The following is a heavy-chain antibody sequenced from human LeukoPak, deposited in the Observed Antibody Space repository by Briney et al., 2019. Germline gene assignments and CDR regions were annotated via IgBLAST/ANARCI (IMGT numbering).Heavy chain of an antibody. Sequence: GGSLRLSCAASGFTSSSYETNWVRQALGKGLEWVSDIISSAMHTQYADSLTCRFTISRDNSKNSRYLQMIRLRAYDTAVYYCARGRYSRNFDCWGEGTLVTVSS. CDR2: IISSAMHT. CDR3: ARGRYSRNFDC. CDR1: GFTSSSYE. D-gene: IGHD6-13*01. V-gene: IGHV3-48*03. J-gene: IGHJ4*02.